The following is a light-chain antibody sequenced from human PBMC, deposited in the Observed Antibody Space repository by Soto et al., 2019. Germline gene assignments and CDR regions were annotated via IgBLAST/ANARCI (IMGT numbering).Light chain of an antibody. J-gene: IGKJ1*01. CDR3: QHYNSYSEA. Sequence: EIVLTQSPGTLSLSPGESATLSCRASQIVKGTFLAWYQQKLGQVPRLLMYGASSRATGIPDRFSGNGSGTDFTLTISSLQPDDFATYYCQHYNSYSEAFGQGTKVELK. CDR1: QIVKGTF. CDR2: GAS. V-gene: IGKV3-20*01.